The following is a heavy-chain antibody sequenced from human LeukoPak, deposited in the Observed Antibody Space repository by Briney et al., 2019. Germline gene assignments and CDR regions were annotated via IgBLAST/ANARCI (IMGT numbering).Heavy chain of an antibody. V-gene: IGHV4-31*03. CDR3: ARVGVVVPAAILVFDY. CDR1: GGSISSGGYY. J-gene: IGHJ4*02. D-gene: IGHD2-2*02. CDR2: IYYSGST. Sequence: SETLSLTCTVSGGSISSGGYYWSWIRQHPGKGLEWIGYIYYSGSTYYNPSLKSRVTISVDTSKSQFSLKLSSVTAADTAVYYCARVGVVVPAAILVFDYWGQGTLVTVSS.